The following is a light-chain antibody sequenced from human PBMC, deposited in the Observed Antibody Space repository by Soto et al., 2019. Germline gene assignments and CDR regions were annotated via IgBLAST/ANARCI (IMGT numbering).Light chain of an antibody. V-gene: IGKV3D-7*01. J-gene: IGKJ5*01. Sequence: EIVLTQSPGALSLSLGERATLSCRASQSVKSSYLAWYRQKPGQTPRLLIYAASTLQSGVPSRFSGSGSGTGFTLTISCLQSEDFATYYCQQYYSYLITFGQGTRREIK. CDR2: AAS. CDR1: QSVKSSY. CDR3: QQYYSYLIT.